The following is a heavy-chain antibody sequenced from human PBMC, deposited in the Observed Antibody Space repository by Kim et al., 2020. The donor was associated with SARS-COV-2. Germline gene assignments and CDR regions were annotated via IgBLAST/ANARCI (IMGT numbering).Heavy chain of an antibody. J-gene: IGHJ4*02. D-gene: IGHD3-22*01. V-gene: IGHV3-11*01. CDR3: ARDTDSSAYLNFNY. CDR1: GFIFSDYS. CDR2: INSEDNTA. Sequence: GGSLRLSCAASGFIFSDYSLTWIRRAPGKGLEWVSHINSEDNTAHYSASVKGRFTISRDTAKNSLFLQMNSVRVEDTAIYYCARDTDSSAYLNFNYWGRG.